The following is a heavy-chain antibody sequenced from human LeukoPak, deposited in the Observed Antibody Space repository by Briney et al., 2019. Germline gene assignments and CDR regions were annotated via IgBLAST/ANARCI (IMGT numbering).Heavy chain of an antibody. CDR2: INPNSGGT. CDR3: ALGYCSSTSCYFDAFDT. V-gene: IGHV1-2*02. Sequence: VASVKVSCKASGYTFTGYYMHWVRQAPGQGLEWMGWINPNSGGTNYAQKFQGRVTMTRDTSISTAYMELSRLRSDDTAVYYCALGYCSSTSCYFDAFDTWGQGTMVTVSS. D-gene: IGHD2-2*01. J-gene: IGHJ3*02. CDR1: GYTFTGYY.